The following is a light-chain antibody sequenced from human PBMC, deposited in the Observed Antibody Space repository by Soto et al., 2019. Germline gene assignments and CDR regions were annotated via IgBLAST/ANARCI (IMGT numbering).Light chain of an antibody. CDR2: EGT. V-gene: IGLV2-23*03. CDR1: SSDVGSYNL. CDR3: CSYAGSSTFV. Sequence: QSALTQPASVSGSPGQSIIISCTGTSSDVGSYNLVSWYQQHPGNAPKLMIFEGTKRPSGVSNRFSGSKSGNTASLTISGIHAEDEADYYCCSYAGSSTFVFGGGTKLTVL. J-gene: IGLJ2*01.